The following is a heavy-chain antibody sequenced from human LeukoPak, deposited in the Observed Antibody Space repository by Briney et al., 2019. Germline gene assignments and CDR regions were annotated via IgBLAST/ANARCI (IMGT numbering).Heavy chain of an antibody. J-gene: IGHJ4*02. V-gene: IGHV4-59*01. D-gene: IGHD7-27*01. CDR3: ASSLTGDQNY. CDR1: GGSISSYY. Sequence: NSSETLSLTCTVSGGSISSYYWSWIRQPPGKGLEWIGYIYYSGSTYYNPSLKSRVTISVDTSKNQFSLKLSSVTAADTAVYYCASSLTGDQNYWGQGTLVTVSS. CDR2: IYYSGST.